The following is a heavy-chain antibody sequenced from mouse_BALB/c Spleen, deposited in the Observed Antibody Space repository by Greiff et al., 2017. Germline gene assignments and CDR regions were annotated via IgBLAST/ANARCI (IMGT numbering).Heavy chain of an antibody. CDR3: ARQHYGCDSMDY. J-gene: IGHJ4*01. CDR2: ISSGGGST. CDR1: GFAFSSYD. V-gene: IGHV5-12-1*01. Sequence: LVESGGGLAKPGGSLKLSCAASGFAFSSYDMYWVRQTPEQRLEWVAYISSGGGSTYYPDTVKGRFTIARDNAENTLYLQMSSLKSEDTAMYYCARQHYGCDSMDYWGEGTSVTVSS. D-gene: IGHD1-2*01.